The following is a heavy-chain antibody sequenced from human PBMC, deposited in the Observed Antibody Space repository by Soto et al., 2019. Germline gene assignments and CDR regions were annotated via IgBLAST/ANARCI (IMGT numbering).Heavy chain of an antibody. J-gene: IGHJ4*02. CDR3: ARFFGSGFDY. V-gene: IGHV3-48*02. CDR1: GFIVGSNY. D-gene: IGHD6-19*01. Sequence: GGSLRLSCAASGFIVGSNYMSWVRQAPGKGPEWVSYISSSGSTIYYADSVKGRFTISRDNAKTSLYLQMDSLRNEDTAVYYCARFFGSGFDYWGQGTLVTVSS. CDR2: ISSSGSTI.